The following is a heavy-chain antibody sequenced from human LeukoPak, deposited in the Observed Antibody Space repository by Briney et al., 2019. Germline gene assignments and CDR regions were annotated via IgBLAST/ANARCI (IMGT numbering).Heavy chain of an antibody. CDR2: ISGSGGST. J-gene: IGHJ4*02. CDR1: GFTFSSYA. D-gene: IGHD3-10*01. V-gene: IGHV3-23*01. Sequence: GGSLRLSCAASGFTFSSYAMSWVRQAPGKGLEWVSAISGSGGSTYYADSVKGRFTISRDNSKNTLYLQMSSLRAEDTAVYYCAKGSLRGPGSYYKEGPVLWGQGTLVTVSS. CDR3: AKGSLRGPGSYYKEGPVL.